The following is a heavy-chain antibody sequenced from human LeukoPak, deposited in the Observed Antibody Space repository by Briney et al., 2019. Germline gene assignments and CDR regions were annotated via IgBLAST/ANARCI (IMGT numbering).Heavy chain of an antibody. Sequence: PGGSLRVSCAASGFTFSSYSMNWVRQAPGKGLEWVSYISSSSRTIYYADSVKGRFTISRDSAKNSQYLQMNSLRAEDTAVYYCARGGSKTYYYDSSGYYYSDYWGQGTLVTVSS. V-gene: IGHV3-48*04. CDR3: ARGGSKTYYYDSSGYYYSDY. CDR1: GFTFSSYS. J-gene: IGHJ4*02. CDR2: ISSSSRTI. D-gene: IGHD3-22*01.